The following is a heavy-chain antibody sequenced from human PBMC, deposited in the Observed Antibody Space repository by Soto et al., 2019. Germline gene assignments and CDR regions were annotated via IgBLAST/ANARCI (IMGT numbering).Heavy chain of an antibody. CDR2: IKNKNDGGTT. J-gene: IGHJ4*01. Sequence: EVELVESGGGLVQPGGSLTLSCAASGFSFKNAWMNWVRQAPGNGLEWVGRIKNKNDGGTTDYAAFVKGRFTISRDASENTLYLHMNGLKTEDTGVYFCTGLWFGEIYNYWGQGSLVTVSS. CDR1: GFSFKNAW. V-gene: IGHV3-15*07. CDR3: TGLWFGEIYNY. D-gene: IGHD3-10*01.